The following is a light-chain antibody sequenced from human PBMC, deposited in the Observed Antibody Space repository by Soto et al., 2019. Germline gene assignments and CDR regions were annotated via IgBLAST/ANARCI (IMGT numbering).Light chain of an antibody. CDR3: QQYNSYSFPYT. Sequence: DIQMTQSPSTLSASVGDRVTITCRASQSISSWLAWYQQKPGKAPKLLIYDASSLESGVPSRFSGSGSGTEFTLTISSLQPDYFATYYCQQYNSYSFPYTFGQGTKLEIK. CDR1: QSISSW. CDR2: DAS. V-gene: IGKV1-5*01. J-gene: IGKJ2*01.